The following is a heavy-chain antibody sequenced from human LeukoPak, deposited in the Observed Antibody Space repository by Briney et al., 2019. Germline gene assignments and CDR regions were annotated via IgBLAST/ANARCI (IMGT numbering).Heavy chain of an antibody. J-gene: IGHJ6*03. CDR2: IRYDGSNK. CDR1: GFTFSSYG. D-gene: IGHD2-2*01. Sequence: GGSLRLSCAASGFTFSSYGMHWVRKAPGKGLEWVAFIRYDGSNKYYADSVKGRFTISRDTSKNTLYLQMNSLRAEDTAVYYCAKAGYCSRTICYPYCYMDVWGKGTTVTVSS. CDR3: AKAGYCSRTICYPYCYMDV. V-gene: IGHV3-30*02.